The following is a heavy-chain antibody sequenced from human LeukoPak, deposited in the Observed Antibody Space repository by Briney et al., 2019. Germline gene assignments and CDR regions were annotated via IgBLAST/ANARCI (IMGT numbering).Heavy chain of an antibody. CDR3: ARTTEGYCRSTSCYGFYYSYYMDV. V-gene: IGHV4-59*01. D-gene: IGHD2-2*01. Sequence: TGGSLRLSCEASGFTFNTYSMNWARQAPGKGLEWVGYIYYSGSTNYNPSLKSRVTISVDTSKNQFSLKLRSVTAADTAVYFCARTTEGYCRSTSCYGFYYSYYMDVWGKGTTVTIFS. CDR2: IYYSGST. J-gene: IGHJ6*03. CDR1: GFTFNTYS.